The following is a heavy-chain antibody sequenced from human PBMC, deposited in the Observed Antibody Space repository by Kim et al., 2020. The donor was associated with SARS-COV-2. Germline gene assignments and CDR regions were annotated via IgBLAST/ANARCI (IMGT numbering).Heavy chain of an antibody. D-gene: IGHD2-2*01. CDR3: ARVGYCSSTSCYLGHYYYYSYMDV. J-gene: IGHJ6*03. V-gene: IGHV1-18*01. CDR1: GYTFTSYG. Sequence: ASVKVSCKASGYTFTSYGISWVRQAPGQGLEWMGWISAYNGNTNYAQKLQGRVTMTTDTSTSTAYMELRSLRSDDTAVYYCARVGYCSSTSCYLGHYYYYSYMDVWGKGTTVTVSS. CDR2: ISAYNGNT.